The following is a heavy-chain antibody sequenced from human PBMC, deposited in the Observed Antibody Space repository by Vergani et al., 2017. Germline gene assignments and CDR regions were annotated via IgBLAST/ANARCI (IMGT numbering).Heavy chain of an antibody. CDR1: AFTFTSYS. Sequence: QALLVGSGGGVVQPGRSLRLSCVASAFTFTSYSIHWVRQAPGKGLELVAFISSDGTNKYYADSVKGRFTISRDNSKNTVSLKMNSLRPDDSSIYYCARELYYDSSGYFGGPYYFDYWGQGTLVTVSS. V-gene: IGHV3-30*04. CDR3: ARELYYDSSGYFGGPYYFDY. CDR2: ISSDGTNK. D-gene: IGHD3-22*01. J-gene: IGHJ4*02.